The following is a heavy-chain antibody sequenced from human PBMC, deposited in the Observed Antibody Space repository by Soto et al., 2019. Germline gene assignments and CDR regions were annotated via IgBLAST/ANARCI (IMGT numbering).Heavy chain of an antibody. J-gene: IGHJ4*02. CDR2: ISWNGAAT. CDR1: GFTFDDYA. V-gene: IGHV3-9*01. D-gene: IGHD3-10*01. Sequence: EVQLVESGGGLVQPGGSLRLSCAASGFTFDDYAIHWVRQAPGKGLEWVSGISWNGAATGYMNSVKGRFSISRDNTKNTLCLQMNSLRSEDTAVYYCANLPLYGSGFDCWGQGTLVTVSS. CDR3: ANLPLYGSGFDC.